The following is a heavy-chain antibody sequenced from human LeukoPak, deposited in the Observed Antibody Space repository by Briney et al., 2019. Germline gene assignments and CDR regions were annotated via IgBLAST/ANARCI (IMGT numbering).Heavy chain of an antibody. Sequence: PGGSLRLSRAASGFSVRTNYMSWVRQAPGKGLEWVSVIYSGGTIRYADSVKGRFTISRDNSRDTLHLQMNRMTVDDTAVYYCVRAVHHLFYSDSRGYCGDVFGVRGHGTVVTVSS. V-gene: IGHV3-53*01. CDR1: GFSVRTNY. CDR3: VRAVHHLFYSDSRGYCGDVFGV. D-gene: IGHD3-22*01. CDR2: IYSGGTI. J-gene: IGHJ3*01.